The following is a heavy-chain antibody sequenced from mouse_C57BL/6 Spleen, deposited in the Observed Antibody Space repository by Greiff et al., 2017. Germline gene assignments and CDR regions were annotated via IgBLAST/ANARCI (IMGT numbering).Heavy chain of an antibody. Sequence: VKLLEPGAELARPGASVKLSCKASGYTFTSYGISWVKQRTGQGLEWIGEIYPRSGNTYYNEKFKGKATLTADKSSSTAYMELRSLTSEDSAVXFWARGSSGYLLSWGQGTTLTVSA. J-gene: IGHJ2*01. V-gene: IGHV1-81*01. CDR1: GYTFTSYG. CDR2: IYPRSGNT. CDR3: ARGSSGYLLS. D-gene: IGHD3-1*01.